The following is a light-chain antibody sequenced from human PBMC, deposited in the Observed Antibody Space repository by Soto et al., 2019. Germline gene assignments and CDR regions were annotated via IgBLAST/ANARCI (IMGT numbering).Light chain of an antibody. Sequence: DIQMTQTPSSRSASVGDTVTITCRASQDISNYLAWYQQKPGRVPKVLIYAASTLQSGVPSRFSAIGSGTYFTLTISSLQPEDVATYYCQKYNRAPLTFGGGTKVEIK. CDR2: AAS. CDR1: QDISNY. V-gene: IGKV1-27*01. CDR3: QKYNRAPLT. J-gene: IGKJ4*01.